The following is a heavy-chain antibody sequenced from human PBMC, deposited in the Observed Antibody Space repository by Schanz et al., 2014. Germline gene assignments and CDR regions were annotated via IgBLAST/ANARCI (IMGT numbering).Heavy chain of an antibody. CDR2: FYNPGST. D-gene: IGHD2-8*02. Sequence: QVQLQESGPGLVKPSETLSLTCTVSGDSVNSNYWNWIRQSPGRGLEWIGHFYNPGSTNYNPSLKSRATISIDTSTNQVSLRLTSVTAADTAVYHCARDRYCPGARCPGWFDPWGQGTLVTVSS. CDR1: GDSVNSNY. V-gene: IGHV4-59*02. CDR3: ARDRYCPGARCPGWFDP. J-gene: IGHJ5*02.